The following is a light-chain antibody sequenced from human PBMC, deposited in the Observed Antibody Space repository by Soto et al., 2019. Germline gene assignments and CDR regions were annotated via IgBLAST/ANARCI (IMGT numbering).Light chain of an antibody. CDR2: DVS. CDR3: SSYTSSSTLGGYV. V-gene: IGLV2-14*01. Sequence: QSVLTQPASVSGSPGQSITISCTGTSSDVGGYNYVSWYQQHPGKAPKLMIYDVSNRPSGVSNRFSGSKSGNTASLTISGLQAEDEAYYYCSSYTSSSTLGGYVFGTGTKLTVL. CDR1: SSDVGGYNY. J-gene: IGLJ1*01.